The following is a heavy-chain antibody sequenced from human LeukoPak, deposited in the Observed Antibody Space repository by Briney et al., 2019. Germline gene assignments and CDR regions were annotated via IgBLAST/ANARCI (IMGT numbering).Heavy chain of an antibody. D-gene: IGHD3-22*01. Sequence: PGGSLRLSCAASGFTFSSYGMSWVRQAPGKGLEWVSAISGSGGSTYYADSVKGRFTISRDNSKNTLYLQMNSLRAEDTAVYYCAKSRDYYYDSSGYYSNWGQGTLVTVSS. CDR2: ISGSGGST. J-gene: IGHJ4*02. CDR3: AKSRDYYYDSSGYYSN. V-gene: IGHV3-23*01. CDR1: GFTFSSYG.